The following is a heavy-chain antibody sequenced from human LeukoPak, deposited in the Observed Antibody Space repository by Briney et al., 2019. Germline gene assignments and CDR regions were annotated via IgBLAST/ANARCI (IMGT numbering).Heavy chain of an antibody. J-gene: IGHJ5*02. CDR2: ISGSGGST. CDR3: AGGSSSGYYPGNWFDP. CDR1: GFTFSSYA. V-gene: IGHV3-23*01. Sequence: GGSLRLSCAASGFTFSSYAMSWVRQAPGKGLEWVSAISGSGGSTYYADSVKGRFTISRDNSKNTLYLQMNSLRAEDTAVYYCAGGSSSGYYPGNWFDPWGQGTLVTVSS. D-gene: IGHD3-22*01.